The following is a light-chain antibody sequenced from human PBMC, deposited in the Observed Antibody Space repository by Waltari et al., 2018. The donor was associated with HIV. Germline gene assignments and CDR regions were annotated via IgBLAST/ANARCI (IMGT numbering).Light chain of an antibody. CDR2: MDT. CDR1: SGSLASDY. V-gene: IGLV6-57*03. Sequence: NLMLTQPRSVSASPGKTVTISCTRSSGSLASDYVPWYQQRPGSAPPTVIYMDTQRPSGVPDRFSGAIDSSSSSASLTISGLKTEDEADYYCQSHDSSNHWVFGGGTKLTVL. J-gene: IGLJ3*02. CDR3: QSHDSSNHWV.